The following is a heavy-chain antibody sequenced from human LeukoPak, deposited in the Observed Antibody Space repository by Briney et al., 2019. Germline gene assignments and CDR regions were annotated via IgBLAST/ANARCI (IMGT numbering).Heavy chain of an antibody. CDR2: ISSSGSTI. D-gene: IGHD2-15*01. CDR3: ARDLISVVGSYYFDY. V-gene: IGHV3-11*04. Sequence: GGSLRLSCAASGFTFSDYYMSWIRQAPGKGLEWVSYISSSGSTIYYADSVKGRFTISRDNAKNSLYLQMNSLRAEDTAVYYCARDLISVVGSYYFDYWGQGTLVTVSS. CDR1: GFTFSDYY. J-gene: IGHJ4*02.